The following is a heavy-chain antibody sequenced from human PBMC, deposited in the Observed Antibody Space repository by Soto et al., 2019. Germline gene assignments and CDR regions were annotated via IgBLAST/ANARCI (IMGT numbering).Heavy chain of an antibody. CDR1: GFPFSSYA. CDR3: AKMGRDSSAAMDV. Sequence: PGGSLRLSCAASGFPFSSYAMNWVRQAPRKGLEWVSTLSGSGDTTYYADSVKGRFTISRDNSRNTLYLQMNSLRAEDTAVYYCAKMGRDSSAAMDVWGQGTTVTVSS. V-gene: IGHV3-23*01. D-gene: IGHD3-22*01. CDR2: LSGSGDTT. J-gene: IGHJ6*02.